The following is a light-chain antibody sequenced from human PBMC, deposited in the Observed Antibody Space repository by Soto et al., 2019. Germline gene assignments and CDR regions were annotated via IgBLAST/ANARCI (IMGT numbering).Light chain of an antibody. J-gene: IGKJ4*01. CDR3: QQANSFPLT. CDR2: EAS. V-gene: IGKV1-12*01. Sequence: DIQMTQSPSSVSASVGDRVTITCRASQGIGTWLAWYQQKPGKAPKLLIYEASTLQSGVPPRFRGSGSGTDFTLTITRLQPEDFGTYYCQQANSFPLTFGGGTTVDIK. CDR1: QGIGTW.